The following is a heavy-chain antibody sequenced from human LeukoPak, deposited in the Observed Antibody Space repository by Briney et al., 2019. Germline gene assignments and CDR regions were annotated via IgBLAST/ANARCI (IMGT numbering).Heavy chain of an antibody. CDR1: GYIFINYD. CDR3: ARSYYGSGSSTIFDY. J-gene: IGHJ4*01. Sequence: ASVKLSCKATGYIFINYDISWVRQAPGQGLEWMGWISAENGNTKYAQKLQGRVTMTTDTSTSTAYMELRSLRSDDTAVYYCARSYYGSGSSTIFDYWGHGTLGTVSS. V-gene: IGHV1-18*01. D-gene: IGHD3-10*01. CDR2: ISAENGNT.